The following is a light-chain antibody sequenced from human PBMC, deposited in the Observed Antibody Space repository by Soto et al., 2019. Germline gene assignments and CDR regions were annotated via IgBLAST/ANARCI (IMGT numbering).Light chain of an antibody. CDR3: QQYYTSPWT. Sequence: EIVLTQSPGTLSLSPGDRATLSCRASQSVSSSYLAWYQHKPGQAPRLLIYGASSRAPGITDRFSCSGSGTDFTLTICRLEPEDFAVYYCQQYYTSPWTFGQVTKVEIK. J-gene: IGKJ1*01. CDR2: GAS. V-gene: IGKV3-20*01. CDR1: QSVSSSY.